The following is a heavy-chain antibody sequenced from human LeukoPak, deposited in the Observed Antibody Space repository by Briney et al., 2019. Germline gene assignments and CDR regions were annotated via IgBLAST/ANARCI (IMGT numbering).Heavy chain of an antibody. CDR1: GYTFTSYY. CDR3: ARDQIAVARVSYYGMDV. J-gene: IGHJ6*02. V-gene: IGHV1-46*01. CDR2: INPSGGST. D-gene: IGHD6-19*01. Sequence: ASVKVSCKASGYTFTSYYMHWVRQAPGQGLEWMGIINPSGGSTSYAQKFQGRVTMTRDTSTSTVYMELSSLRSEDTAVYYCARDQIAVARVSYYGMDVWGQGTTVTVS.